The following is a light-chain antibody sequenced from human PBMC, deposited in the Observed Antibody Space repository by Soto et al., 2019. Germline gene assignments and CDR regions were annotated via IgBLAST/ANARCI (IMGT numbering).Light chain of an antibody. Sequence: EIVLTQSPGTLSLSPGERATLSCRASQSVSSSYLAWYQQKPGQAPRLLIYGASSRATVIPDRFSGSGSGTDITLTISRLEPEDFAVYYCQQYGSSPVTFGQGTKVEIK. CDR3: QQYGSSPVT. J-gene: IGKJ1*01. CDR1: QSVSSSY. CDR2: GAS. V-gene: IGKV3-20*01.